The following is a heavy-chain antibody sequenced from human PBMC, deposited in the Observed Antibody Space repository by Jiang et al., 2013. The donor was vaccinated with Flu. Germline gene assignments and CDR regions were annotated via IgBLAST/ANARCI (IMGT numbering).Heavy chain of an antibody. J-gene: IGHJ4*02. V-gene: IGHV4-34*01. CDR1: Y. Sequence: YWSWIRQPPGKGLEWIGEINHSGSTNYNPSLKSRVAISVDTSKNQFSLKLSSVTAADTAVYYCARAVVYYSSSWYPGGYFDYWGQGTLVTVSS. CDR2: INHSGST. CDR3: ARAVVYYSSSWYPGGYFDY. D-gene: IGHD6-13*01.